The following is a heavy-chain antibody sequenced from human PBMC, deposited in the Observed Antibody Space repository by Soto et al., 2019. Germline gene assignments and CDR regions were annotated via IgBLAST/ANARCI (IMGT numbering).Heavy chain of an antibody. Sequence: SVKVSCKASGVTFSSYAISWVRQAPGQGLEWMGGIIPIFGTANYAQKFQGRVTITADKSTSTAYMELSSLRSEDTAVYYCARTTYYYDSSGYGAKGYYYGMDVWG. CDR2: IIPIFGTA. CDR3: ARTTYYYDSSGYGAKGYYYGMDV. D-gene: IGHD3-22*01. J-gene: IGHJ6*02. CDR1: GVTFSSYA. V-gene: IGHV1-69*06.